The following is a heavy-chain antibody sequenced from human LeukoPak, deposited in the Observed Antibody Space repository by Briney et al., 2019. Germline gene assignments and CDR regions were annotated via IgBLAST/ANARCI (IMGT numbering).Heavy chain of an antibody. J-gene: IGHJ4*02. D-gene: IGHD6-19*01. CDR1: GFTFSIYG. Sequence: GRSLRLSCAASGFTFSIYGMNWVRQAPGKGLEWVSSISSSSGTYIYYADSVKGRFTISRDNAKNSLYLQMNSLRAEDTAVYYCARDPKQWLVPDYWGQGTLVTVSS. V-gene: IGHV3-21*01. CDR2: ISSSSGTYI. CDR3: ARDPKQWLVPDY.